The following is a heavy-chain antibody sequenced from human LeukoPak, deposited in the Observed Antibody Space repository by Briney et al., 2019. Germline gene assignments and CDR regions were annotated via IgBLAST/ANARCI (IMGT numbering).Heavy chain of an antibody. V-gene: IGHV3-53*01. CDR2: IYSGGST. CDR3: ARSPYSSSWSLHFDY. D-gene: IGHD6-13*01. Sequence: PGGSLRLSCAASGFTVSSNYMSWVRQAPGKGLEWVSVIYSGGSTYYADSVKGRFTISRDNAKNSLYLQMNSLRAEDTAVYYCARSPYSSSWSLHFDYWGPGTLVTVSS. J-gene: IGHJ4*02. CDR1: GFTVSSNY.